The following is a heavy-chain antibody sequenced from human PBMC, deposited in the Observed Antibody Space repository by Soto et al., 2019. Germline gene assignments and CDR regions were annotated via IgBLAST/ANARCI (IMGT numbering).Heavy chain of an antibody. CDR1: GGSISSGDYY. CDR3: ARAVYDSSGYYLDY. V-gene: IGHV4-30-4*01. J-gene: IGHJ4*02. D-gene: IGHD3-22*01. Sequence: SETLSLTCTVSGGSISSGDYYWSWIRQPPGKGLEWIGYIYYSGSTYYNPSLKSRVTISVDTSKNQFSLKLSSVTVADTAVYYCARAVYDSSGYYLDYWGQGTLVTVSS. CDR2: IYYSGST.